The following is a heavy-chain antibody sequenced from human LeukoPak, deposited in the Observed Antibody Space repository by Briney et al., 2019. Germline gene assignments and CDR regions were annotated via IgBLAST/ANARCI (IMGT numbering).Heavy chain of an antibody. J-gene: IGHJ5*02. D-gene: IGHD3-10*01. CDR2: ISAYNGNT. V-gene: IGHV1-18*01. Sequence: ASVKVSCKASGYTFTSYGISWVRQAPGQGLEWMGWISAYNGNTNYAQKLQGRVTMTTDTSTSTAYMELRSLRSDDTAVYYCARATYYYGSGSYYRRDNWFDPWGQGTLVTVSS. CDR1: GYTFTSYG. CDR3: ARATYYYGSGSYYRRDNWFDP.